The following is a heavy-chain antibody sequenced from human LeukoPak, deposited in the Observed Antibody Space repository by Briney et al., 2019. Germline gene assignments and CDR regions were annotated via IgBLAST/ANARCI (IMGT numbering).Heavy chain of an antibody. CDR1: GGSISGGSYY. CDR3: ARGEYGLFDY. Sequence: SQTLSLTCTVSGGSISGGSYYWSWIRQPPGKGLEWIGYIYYSGSTKYNLSLKSRVTISVDTSKDQLSLKLSSVTAADTAVYYCARGEYGLFDYWGQGTLVTVSS. J-gene: IGHJ4*02. V-gene: IGHV4-61*01. D-gene: IGHD2/OR15-2a*01. CDR2: IYYSGST.